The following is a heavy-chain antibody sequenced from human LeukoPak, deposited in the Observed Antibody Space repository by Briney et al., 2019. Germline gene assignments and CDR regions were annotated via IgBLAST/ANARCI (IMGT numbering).Heavy chain of an antibody. CDR3: AKAIYSSSRMDV. J-gene: IGHJ6*02. Sequence: GGSLRLSCAASGLTFSSYAMSWVRQAPGKGLEWVSAISGSGGSTYYADSVKGRFTISRDNSKNTLYLQMNSLRAEDTAVYYCAKAIYSSSRMDVWGQGTTVTVSS. D-gene: IGHD6-13*01. V-gene: IGHV3-23*01. CDR1: GLTFSSYA. CDR2: ISGSGGST.